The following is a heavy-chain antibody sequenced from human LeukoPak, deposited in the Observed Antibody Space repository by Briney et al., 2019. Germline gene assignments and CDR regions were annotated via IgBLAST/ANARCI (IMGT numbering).Heavy chain of an antibody. CDR1: GGSFSGYY. V-gene: IGHV4-34*01. J-gene: IGHJ5*02. CDR2: INHSGST. Sequence: PSETLSLTCAVYGGSFSGYYWSWIRQPPGKGLEWIGEINHSGSTNYNPSLKSRVTISVDTSKNQFSLKLSSVTAADTAVYYCARGLSIRRLFDPWGQGTLVTVSS. D-gene: IGHD3-3*02. CDR3: ARGLSIRRLFDP.